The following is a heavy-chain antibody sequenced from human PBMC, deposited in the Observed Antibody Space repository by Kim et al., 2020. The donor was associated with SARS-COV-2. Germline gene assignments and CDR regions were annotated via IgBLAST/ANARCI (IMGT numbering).Heavy chain of an antibody. Sequence: GGSLRLSCAASGFTVSSNYMSWLRQAPGKGLEWLSVIYSGDKTYYVESVKGRLTISRDNSKNTLYLQMSSLRVEDTAVYYCATNLAAAGVVWGQATLVT. J-gene: IGHJ4*02. D-gene: IGHD6-13*01. V-gene: IGHV3-66*01. CDR1: GFTVSSNY. CDR2: IYSGDKT. CDR3: ATNLAAAGVV.